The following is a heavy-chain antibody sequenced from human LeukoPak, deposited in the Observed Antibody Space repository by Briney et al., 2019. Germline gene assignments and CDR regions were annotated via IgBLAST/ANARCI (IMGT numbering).Heavy chain of an antibody. CDR2: IWYDGSNK. CDR1: GFTFSSYG. CDR3: ARESRGLVVVPAAIFGWFDP. D-gene: IGHD2-2*02. Sequence: GGSLRLSCAASGFTFSSYGLHWVRPAPGKGLGWVAVIWYDGSNKYYADSVKGRFTISRDNSKNTLYLQMNSLRAEDTAVYYCARESRGLVVVPAAIFGWFDPWGQGTLVTVSS. J-gene: IGHJ5*02. V-gene: IGHV3-33*01.